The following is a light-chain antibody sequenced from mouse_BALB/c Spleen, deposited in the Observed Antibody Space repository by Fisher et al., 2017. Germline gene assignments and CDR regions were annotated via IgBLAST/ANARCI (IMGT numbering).Light chain of an antibody. CDR2: DTS. CDR3: FQGSGYPLT. J-gene: IGKJ5*01. CDR1: SSVSS. V-gene: IGKV4-63*01. Sequence: DIVMTQSTAIMSASLGERVTMTCTASSSVSSSYLHWYQQKPGSSPKLWIYDTSKLASGVPGRFSGSGSGNSYSLTISSMEAEDVATYYCFQGSGYPLTFGAGTKLELK.